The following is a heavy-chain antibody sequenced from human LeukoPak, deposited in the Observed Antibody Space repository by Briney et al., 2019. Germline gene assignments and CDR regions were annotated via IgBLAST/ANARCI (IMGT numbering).Heavy chain of an antibody. D-gene: IGHD7-27*01. J-gene: IGHJ4*02. Sequence: SETLSLTCTVSGGSISSSSYYWGWIRQPPGKGLEWIGSIYSSGSTYYNPSLKSRVTISVDTSKNQFSLKLKSVTAADTAMYYCARAKNRLGIRSQFDYWGQGTLVTVSS. CDR2: IYSSGST. CDR3: ARAKNRLGIRSQFDY. V-gene: IGHV4-39*07. CDR1: GGSISSSSYY.